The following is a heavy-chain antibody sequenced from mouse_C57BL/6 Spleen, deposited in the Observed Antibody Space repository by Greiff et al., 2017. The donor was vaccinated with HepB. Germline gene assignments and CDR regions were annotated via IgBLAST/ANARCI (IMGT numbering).Heavy chain of an antibody. D-gene: IGHD1-3*01. CDR2: ISSGGSYT. Sequence: EVKVVESGGDLVKPGGSLKLSCAASGFTFSSYGMSWVRQTPDKRLEWVATISSGGSYTYYPDSVKGRFTISRDNAKNTLYLQMSSLKSEDTAMYYCARHEWVYWYFDVWGTGTTVTVSS. J-gene: IGHJ1*03. CDR3: ARHEWVYWYFDV. V-gene: IGHV5-6*01. CDR1: GFTFSSYG.